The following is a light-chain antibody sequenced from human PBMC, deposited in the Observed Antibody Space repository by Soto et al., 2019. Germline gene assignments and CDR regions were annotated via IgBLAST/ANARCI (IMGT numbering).Light chain of an antibody. V-gene: IGKV3-20*01. J-gene: IGKJ1*01. CDR3: HHYGSSMWS. CDR1: QSVTSRF. Sequence: EIVLTQSPGTLSLAPGERATLSCRASQSVTSRFFAWYQHKPGQAPRLLMDGASSRATGIPDRFSGSVSGKHFNLNIRRVEPEDSAVYYCHHYGSSMWSFGQGTKVDLK. CDR2: GAS.